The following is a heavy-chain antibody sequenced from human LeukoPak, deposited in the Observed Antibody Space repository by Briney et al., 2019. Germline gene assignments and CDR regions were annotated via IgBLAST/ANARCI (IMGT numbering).Heavy chain of an antibody. CDR2: IYSGGSS. D-gene: IGHD2-15*01. CDR3: ARVGHCSGGSCYSHGMDV. J-gene: IGHJ6*02. V-gene: IGHV3-66*01. Sequence: GGSLRLSCAASGFTVSSNYMSWVRQAPGKGLEWVSIIYSGGSSYYADSVKGRFTISRDNSKNTLYLQMNSLRAEDTAVYYCARVGHCSGGSCYSHGMDVWGQGTTVTVSS. CDR1: GFTVSSNY.